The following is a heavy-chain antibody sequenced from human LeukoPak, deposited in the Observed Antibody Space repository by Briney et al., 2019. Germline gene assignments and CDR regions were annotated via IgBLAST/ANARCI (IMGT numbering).Heavy chain of an antibody. Sequence: SETLSLTCAVYGGSFSGYYWSWIRQPPGKGLEWIGEINHSGSTNYNPSLKSRVTISVDTSKYQFSLKLSSVTAADTAVYYCARGNRRFGPWGQGTLVTVSS. J-gene: IGHJ5*02. V-gene: IGHV4-34*01. CDR2: INHSGST. CDR1: GGSFSGYY. CDR3: ARGNRRFGP. D-gene: IGHD3-16*01.